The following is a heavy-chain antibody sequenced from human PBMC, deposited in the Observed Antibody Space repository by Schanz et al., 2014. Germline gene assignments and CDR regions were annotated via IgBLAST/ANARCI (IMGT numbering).Heavy chain of an antibody. CDR2: IIPILGIG. Sequence: QVQLVQSGPEVKKPGASVRLSCKASGGTFSSYTISWVRQAPGQGPEWMGRIIPILGIGNDAQKFQGRVTLTADTSTTTVYLDLRSLRSDDTAVYYCARDGRWGTSYMVHLGFDPWGQGTLVTVSS. J-gene: IGHJ5*02. D-gene: IGHD6-6*01. CDR3: ARDGRWGTSYMVHLGFDP. V-gene: IGHV1-69*04. CDR1: GGTFSSYT.